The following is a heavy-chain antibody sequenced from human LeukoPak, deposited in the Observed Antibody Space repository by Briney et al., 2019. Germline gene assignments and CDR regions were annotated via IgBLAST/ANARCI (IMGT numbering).Heavy chain of an antibody. J-gene: IGHJ4*02. Sequence: PGGSLRLSCAASGFTFSSYNMNWVRQAPGKGLEWVSSITSSSSYIYYADSVKGRFTISRDNAKNSLYLQMNSLRAEDTALYYCAREWWGKTFDYWGQGTLVTVSS. V-gene: IGHV3-21*04. D-gene: IGHD2-8*02. CDR3: AREWWGKTFDY. CDR2: ITSSSSYI. CDR1: GFTFSSYN.